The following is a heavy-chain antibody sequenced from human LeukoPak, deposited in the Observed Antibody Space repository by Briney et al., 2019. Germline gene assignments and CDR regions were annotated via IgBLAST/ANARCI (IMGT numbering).Heavy chain of an antibody. CDR1: GGSISSYY. J-gene: IGHJ5*02. Sequence: SETRSLTSIVAGGSISSYYWSWIRQPPGKGLEWIGYIYYSGSTNYNPSLKRRVNISVDTSKNQFSLQLSSVTAADTAVYYRARQNPNWFDPWGQGTLVTVSS. CDR3: ARQNPNWFDP. CDR2: IYYSGST. V-gene: IGHV4-59*01.